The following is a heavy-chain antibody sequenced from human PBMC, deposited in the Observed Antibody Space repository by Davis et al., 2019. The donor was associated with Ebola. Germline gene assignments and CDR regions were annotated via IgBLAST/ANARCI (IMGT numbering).Heavy chain of an antibody. CDR1: GGSFSGYY. D-gene: IGHD4-23*01. CDR2: INHSGST. J-gene: IGHJ4*02. V-gene: IGHV4-34*01. Sequence: MPSETLSLTCAVYGGSFSGYYWSWIRQPPGKGLEWIGEINHSGSTNYNPSLKSRVTISVDTSKNQFSLKLSSVTAADTAVYYCAKEAYGGNSCWGQGTLVTVSS. CDR3: AKEAYGGNSC.